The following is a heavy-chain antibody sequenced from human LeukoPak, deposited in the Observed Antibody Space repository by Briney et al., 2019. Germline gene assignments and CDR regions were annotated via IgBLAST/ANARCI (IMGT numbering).Heavy chain of an antibody. V-gene: IGHV3-64*01. CDR1: GFTFSSYA. Sequence: GGSLRLSCVASGFTFSSYAMHWVRQTPGKGLEYVSGINSNGGSTHYANSVKGRFTISRDNSKHTLYLQMGSLRTEDTALYYCARGAYGSGSDAFDIWGQGTMVTVSA. CDR3: ARGAYGSGSDAFDI. D-gene: IGHD3-10*01. J-gene: IGHJ3*02. CDR2: INSNGGST.